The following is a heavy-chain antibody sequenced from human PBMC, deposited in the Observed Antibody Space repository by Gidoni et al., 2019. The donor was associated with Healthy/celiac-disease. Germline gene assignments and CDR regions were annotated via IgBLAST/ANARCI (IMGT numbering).Heavy chain of an antibody. CDR2: IWYDGSNK. Sequence: QVQLVETGGGVVQPGRSLRLSCAASGFTFSSYGMHWVRQAPGKGLEWVAVIWYDGSNKYYADSVKGRFTISRDNSKNTLYLQMNSLRAEDTAVYYCARDTQAVAGFDYWGQGTLVTVSS. J-gene: IGHJ4*02. D-gene: IGHD6-19*01. V-gene: IGHV3-33*01. CDR3: ARDTQAVAGFDY. CDR1: GFTFSSYG.